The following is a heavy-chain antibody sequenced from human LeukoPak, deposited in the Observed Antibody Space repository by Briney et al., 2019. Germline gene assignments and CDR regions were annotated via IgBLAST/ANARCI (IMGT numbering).Heavy chain of an antibody. V-gene: IGHV3-43*02. D-gene: IGHD3-10*01. Sequence: GGSLRLSCAASGFTFGDHVMYWIRQPPGRGLEWVSLINGDGTGAKCADSVRGRVTISRDNSKNSLYLEMNSLRTEDTALYYCAKGQRSGTYYNAFDYVGQGTLVTVSS. CDR1: GFTFGDHV. J-gene: IGHJ4*02. CDR3: AKGQRSGTYYNAFDY. CDR2: INGDGTGA.